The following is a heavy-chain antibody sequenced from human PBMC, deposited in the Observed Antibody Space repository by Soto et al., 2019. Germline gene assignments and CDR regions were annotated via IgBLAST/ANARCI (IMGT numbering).Heavy chain of an antibody. CDR1: GGSISSYY. CDR3: ARWVVVAANNWFDP. V-gene: IGHV4-59*01. CDR2: IYYSGST. D-gene: IGHD2-15*01. J-gene: IGHJ5*02. Sequence: SETLSLTCTVSGGSISSYYWSWIRQPPGKGLEWIGYIYYSGSTNYSPSLKSRVTISVDTSKNQFSLKLSSVTAADTAVYYCARWVVVAANNWFDPWGQGTLVTVSS.